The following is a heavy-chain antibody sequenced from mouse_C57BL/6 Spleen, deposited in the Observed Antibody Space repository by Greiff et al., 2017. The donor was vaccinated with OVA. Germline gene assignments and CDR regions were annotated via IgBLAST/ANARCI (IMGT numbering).Heavy chain of an antibody. CDR2: IRLKSDNYAT. V-gene: IGHV6-3*01. D-gene: IGHD2-4*01. Sequence: EVKVEESGGGLVQPGGSMKLSCVASGFTFSNYWMNWVRQSPEKGLEWVAQIRLKSDNYATHYAESVKGRFTISRDDSKSSVYLQMNNLRAEDTGIYYCTGDDYDVGYWGQGTTLTVSS. CDR3: TGDDYDVGY. CDR1: GFTFSNYW. J-gene: IGHJ2*01.